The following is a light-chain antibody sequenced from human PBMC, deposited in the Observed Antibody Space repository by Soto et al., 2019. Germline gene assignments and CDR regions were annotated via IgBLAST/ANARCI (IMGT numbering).Light chain of an antibody. CDR1: QSIDNR. CDR2: GAS. CDR3: QQYKNCRT. V-gene: IGKV3-15*01. Sequence: IVMTKSPATLSVSPWERATLYCRASQSIDNRLAWYQQRPGQAPRLLIYGASTRATGFPARFSGSGSWTEFTHNISGLQFEDFGVYYCQQYKNCRTFGPGTNVE. J-gene: IGKJ1*01.